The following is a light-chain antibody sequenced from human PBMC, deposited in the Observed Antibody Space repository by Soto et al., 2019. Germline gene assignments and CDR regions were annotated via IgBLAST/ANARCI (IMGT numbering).Light chain of an antibody. Sequence: EIVLTQSPGTLSLSPGERATLSCRASQSVSSSYLAWYQQKPGQAPRLLIYCASSRATGSPDRFSGSGSGTDFALTITRLEPEDFAVYYCQQYGSSPFTFGPRTKVDIK. V-gene: IGKV3-20*01. CDR1: QSVSSSY. CDR2: CAS. CDR3: QQYGSSPFT. J-gene: IGKJ3*01.